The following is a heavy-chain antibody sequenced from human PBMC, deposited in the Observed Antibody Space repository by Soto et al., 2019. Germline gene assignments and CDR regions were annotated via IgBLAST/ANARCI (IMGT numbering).Heavy chain of an antibody. Sequence: GGSLRLSCAGSGFTLTTTPLSWVRQPPGKGLEWVATVSGAASHTYYVDSVRGRFFISRDNSKNTVTLQMNNLTVNDTAVYYCATSFRYFDNWGQGTRVTVSS. CDR3: ATSFRYFDN. CDR2: VSGAASHT. V-gene: IGHV3-23*01. D-gene: IGHD3-9*01. CDR1: GFTLTTTP. J-gene: IGHJ4*02.